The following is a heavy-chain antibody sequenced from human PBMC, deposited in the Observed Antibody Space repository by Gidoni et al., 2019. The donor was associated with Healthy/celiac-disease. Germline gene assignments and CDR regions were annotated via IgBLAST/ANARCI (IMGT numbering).Heavy chain of an antibody. CDR3: AREGWDYGGNSYDFDI. J-gene: IGHJ3*02. V-gene: IGHV3-48*02. CDR2: ISSSSSTI. CDR1: GFTFLSYS. D-gene: IGHD4-17*01. Sequence: EVQLVESGGGLVQPGGSLRLSCAASGFTFLSYSMNWVRQAPGKGLEWVSYISSSSSTIYYADAVKGRFTISRDNAKNSLYLQMNSLRDEDTAVYYCAREGWDYGGNSYDFDIWGQGTMVTVSS.